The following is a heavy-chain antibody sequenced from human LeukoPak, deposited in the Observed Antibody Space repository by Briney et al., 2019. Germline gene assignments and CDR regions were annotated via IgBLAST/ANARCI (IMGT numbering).Heavy chain of an antibody. D-gene: IGHD4-11*01. J-gene: IGHJ4*02. Sequence: PGGSLRLSCAASGFTFSSYGMHWVRQAPGKGLGWVAVISYDGSNKYYADSVKGRFTISRDNSKNTLYLQMNSLRAEDTAVYYCAKASDYSNARTFDYWGQGTLVTVSS. CDR1: GFTFSSYG. V-gene: IGHV3-30*18. CDR2: ISYDGSNK. CDR3: AKASDYSNARTFDY.